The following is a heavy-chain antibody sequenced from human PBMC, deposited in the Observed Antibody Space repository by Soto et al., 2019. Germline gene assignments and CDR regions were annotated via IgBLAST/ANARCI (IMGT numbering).Heavy chain of an antibody. CDR3: VSDRGYGHASVPYS. CDR2: ISYDGGLQ. Sequence: QAQLVESGGRVVQPGRSLRLSCAASGFTFSSYGMHWVRQAPGTGLEWVAVISYDGGLQHYADSVKGRFTISRDNSKNMVPLQMNSLRAEDTAVYYCVSDRGYGHASVPYSWGQGTLVSVSS. D-gene: IGHD5-18*01. V-gene: IGHV3-30*03. CDR1: GFTFSSYG. J-gene: IGHJ4*02.